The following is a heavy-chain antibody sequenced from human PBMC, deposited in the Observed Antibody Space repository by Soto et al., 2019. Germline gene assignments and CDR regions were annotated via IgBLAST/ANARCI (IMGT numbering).Heavy chain of an antibody. Sequence: SETLSLTCTVSGGSLSSYYWTWIRQPPGKGLEWIGYVYYSGNTNYNPSLKSRVTISVDTSKNQFSLKLSSVTAADTAVYYCARQQWLVLNAFDIWGQGTMVTVSS. D-gene: IGHD6-19*01. CDR1: GGSLSSYY. V-gene: IGHV4-59*01. CDR2: VYYSGNT. J-gene: IGHJ3*02. CDR3: ARQQWLVLNAFDI.